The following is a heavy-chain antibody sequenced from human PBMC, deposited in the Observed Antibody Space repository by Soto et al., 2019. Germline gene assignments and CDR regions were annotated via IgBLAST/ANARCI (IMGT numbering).Heavy chain of an antibody. V-gene: IGHV3-30-3*01. CDR1: GFTFSSYA. Sequence: GGSLRLSCAASGFTFSSYAMHWVRQAPGKGLEWVAVISYDGSNKYYADSVKGRFTISRDNSKNTLYLQMNSLRAEDTAVYYCARDGLYYYDSSGSSWFDPWGQGTLVPVSS. CDR2: ISYDGSNK. J-gene: IGHJ5*02. D-gene: IGHD3-22*01. CDR3: ARDGLYYYDSSGSSWFDP.